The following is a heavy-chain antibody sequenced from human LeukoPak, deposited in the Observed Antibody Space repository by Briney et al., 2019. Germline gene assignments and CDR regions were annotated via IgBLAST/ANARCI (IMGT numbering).Heavy chain of an antibody. V-gene: IGHV4-34*01. CDR1: GGSFSGYY. D-gene: IGHD2-15*01. Sequence: SSETLSLTCAVYGGSFSGYYWSWIRQPPGKGLEWIGEINHSGSTNYNPSLKSRVTISVDTSKNQFSLKLGSVTAADTAVYYCARGSRGYCSGGSCYDWFDPWGQGTLVTVSS. J-gene: IGHJ5*02. CDR3: ARGSRGYCSGGSCYDWFDP. CDR2: INHSGST.